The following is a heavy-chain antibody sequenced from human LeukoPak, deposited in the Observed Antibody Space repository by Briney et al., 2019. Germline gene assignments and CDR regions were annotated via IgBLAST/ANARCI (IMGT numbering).Heavy chain of an antibody. D-gene: IGHD5-18*01. CDR2: IIPIFGTA. Sequence: ASVKVSCKASGGTFSSYAISWVRQAPGQGLEWMGGIIPIFGTANYAQKFQGRVTITADKSTSTAYMELSSLRSEDTAVYCCARVNGAHTAIAPIWDYWGQGTLVTVSS. CDR1: GGTFSSYA. J-gene: IGHJ4*02. V-gene: IGHV1-69*06. CDR3: ARVNGAHTAIAPIWDY.